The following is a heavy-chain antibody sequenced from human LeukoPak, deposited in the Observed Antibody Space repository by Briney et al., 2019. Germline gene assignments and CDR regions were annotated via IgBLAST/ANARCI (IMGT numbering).Heavy chain of an antibody. CDR1: GFTFEDSA. CDR2: ISGDGGGT. D-gene: IGHD4-23*01. Sequence: GGSLRLSCAASGFTFEDSAIHWVRQAPGKGLEWVSLISGDGGGTYYADSVKGRFTISRDNSKNSLYLQMNSLRSEDTALYYCAKPNSATNRAFDIWGQGTVVTDSS. J-gene: IGHJ3*02. V-gene: IGHV3-43*02. CDR3: AKPNSATNRAFDI.